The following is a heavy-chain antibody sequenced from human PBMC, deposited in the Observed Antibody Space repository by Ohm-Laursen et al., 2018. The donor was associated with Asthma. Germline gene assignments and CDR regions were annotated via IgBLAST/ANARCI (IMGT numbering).Heavy chain of an antibody. CDR2: ISYDGSNK. CDR3: ARCSNEGPYQLPYYYGMDV. J-gene: IGHJ6*02. Sequence: SLRLSCSASGFTFSSYGMHWVRQAPGKGLEWVAVISYDGSNKYYADSVKGRFTISRDNSKNTLYLQMNSLRAEDTAVYYCARCSNEGPYQLPYYYGMDVWGQGTTVTVSS. CDR1: GFTFSSYG. D-gene: IGHD2-2*01. V-gene: IGHV3-30*03.